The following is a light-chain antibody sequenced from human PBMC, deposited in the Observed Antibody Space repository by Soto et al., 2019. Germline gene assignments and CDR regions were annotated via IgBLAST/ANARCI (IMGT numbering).Light chain of an antibody. Sequence: DIHVTQSPSTLSASVGDRVAITCRASQSIDNLLVWYQQKPGKAPKLLIYKASKLESGVPSGFSGSGSGTDFTLTFNSLQPDDFATYYCQQYYSYPWTFGQGTKVEIK. CDR3: QQYYSYPWT. CDR2: KAS. V-gene: IGKV1-5*03. J-gene: IGKJ1*01. CDR1: QSIDNL.